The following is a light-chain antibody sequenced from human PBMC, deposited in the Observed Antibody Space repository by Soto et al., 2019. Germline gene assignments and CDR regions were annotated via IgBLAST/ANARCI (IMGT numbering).Light chain of an antibody. CDR3: QQHDSSPLT. V-gene: IGKV3-20*01. J-gene: IGKJ4*01. CDR2: GAS. Sequence: IVLTPSASPVSFSPGERATLSGRASQGVGRFLAWYQQKPGQAPRLLIYGASGRETGTPDRFSGSGSGTDFTLTISRLEPEDFAVYHCQQHDSSPLTFGGGTKVDIK. CDR1: QGVGRF.